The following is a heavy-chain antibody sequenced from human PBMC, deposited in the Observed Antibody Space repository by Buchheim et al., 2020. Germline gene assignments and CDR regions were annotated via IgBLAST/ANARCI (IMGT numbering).Heavy chain of an antibody. J-gene: IGHJ4*02. CDR2: ISGSGGST. V-gene: IGHV3-23*01. Sequence: EVQLLESGGGLVQPGGSLRLSCAASGFTFSSYAMSWVRQAPGKGLEWVSAISGSGGSTYYADSVKGRFTISRDTSKNTLYLQMNSLRAEDTAAYYWAKAPFARQWLGYYFDYWGQGTL. CDR1: GFTFSSYA. CDR3: AKAPFARQWLGYYFDY. D-gene: IGHD6-19*01.